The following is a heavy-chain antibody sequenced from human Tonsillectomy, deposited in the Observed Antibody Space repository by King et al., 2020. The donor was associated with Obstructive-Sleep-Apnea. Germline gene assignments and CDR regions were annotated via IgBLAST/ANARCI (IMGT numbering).Heavy chain of an antibody. V-gene: IGHV3-30*18. Sequence: VQLVESGGGVVQPGRSLRLSCAASGFTFSSYGMHWVRQAPGKGLEWVAVISYDGSNKYYADSVKGRFTISRDNSKNTLYLQMNSLRAEDTAVYYCAKERTVARSRAFDIWGRGTMVTVSS. J-gene: IGHJ3*02. CDR2: ISYDGSNK. CDR3: AKERTVARSRAFDI. CDR1: GFTFSSYG. D-gene: IGHD5-12*01.